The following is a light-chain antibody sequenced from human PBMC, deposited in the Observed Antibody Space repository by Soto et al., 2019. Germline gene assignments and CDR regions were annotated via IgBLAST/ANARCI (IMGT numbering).Light chain of an antibody. V-gene: IGKV3-15*01. CDR2: GAS. Sequence: EIVMTQAPATLSVSRGERATLSCRASQSVSINLAWYQQKPGQAPRLLIYGASTRATGIPARFSGSGSGTELTLTISSLQSEDFAVYYCQQYGSSAWTFGQGTKVDI. J-gene: IGKJ1*01. CDR3: QQYGSSAWT. CDR1: QSVSIN.